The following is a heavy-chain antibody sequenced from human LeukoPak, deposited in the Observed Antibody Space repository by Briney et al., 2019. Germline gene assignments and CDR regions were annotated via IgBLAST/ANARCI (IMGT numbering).Heavy chain of an antibody. Sequence: ASVKVSCKASGYTFTSYAMNWVRQAPGQGLEWMGWINTNTGNPTYAQGFTGRFVFPLDTSVSTAYLQISSLKAEDTAVYYCARDSKRITMVRGAPLGFGYWGQGTLVTVSS. CDR3: ARDSKRITMVRGAPLGFGY. CDR1: GYTFTSYA. V-gene: IGHV7-4-1*02. D-gene: IGHD3-10*01. CDR2: INTNTGNP. J-gene: IGHJ4*02.